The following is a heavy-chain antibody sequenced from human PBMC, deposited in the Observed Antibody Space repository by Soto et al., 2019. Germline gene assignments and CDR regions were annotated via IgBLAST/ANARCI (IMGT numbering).Heavy chain of an antibody. CDR1: GGTFSSYA. Sequence: LVQSGAEVKKPGSSVKVSCXASGGTFSSYAISXXXXXXXXXXXXXXGIIPIFGTANYAQKFQGRVTITADKSTSTAYMELSSLRSEDTAVYYCARGAVVVVAAEYYYGMDVWGQGTTVTVSS. V-gene: IGHV1-69*06. J-gene: IGHJ6*02. CDR3: ARGAVVVVAAEYYYGMDV. CDR2: IIPIFGTA. D-gene: IGHD2-15*01.